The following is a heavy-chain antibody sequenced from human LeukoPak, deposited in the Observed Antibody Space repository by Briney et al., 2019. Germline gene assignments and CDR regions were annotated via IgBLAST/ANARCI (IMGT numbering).Heavy chain of an antibody. CDR1: GGSFSGYY. V-gene: IGHV4-34*01. J-gene: IGHJ3*02. CDR2: INHSGST. D-gene: IGHD3-22*01. CDR3: ARGLSMSGAFDI. Sequence: PSETLSLTCAVYGGSFSGYYWTWIRQPPGKGLEWIGGINHSGSTNYNPSLKSRVTISVDTSNKQFSLKLSSVTAADTAVYYCARGLSMSGAFDIWGQGTMVTVSS.